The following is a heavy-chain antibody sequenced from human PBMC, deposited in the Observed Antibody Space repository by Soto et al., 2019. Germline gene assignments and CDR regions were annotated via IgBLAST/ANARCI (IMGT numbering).Heavy chain of an antibody. CDR2: VSYSGHF. V-gene: IGHV4-31*03. D-gene: IGHD4-17*01. CDR3: ARGRVRDYYFDY. Sequence: QVQLHEAGPGLLKPSQTLSLRCTVSGDSVRSDDFYWSWIRQHPGKGLEWIGYVSYSGHFYYNPSLETRVDMAVDESNNRVSLTLTPVTAADTAVYYCARGRVRDYYFDYWGQGTLVSVSS. CDR1: GDSVRSDDFY. J-gene: IGHJ4*02.